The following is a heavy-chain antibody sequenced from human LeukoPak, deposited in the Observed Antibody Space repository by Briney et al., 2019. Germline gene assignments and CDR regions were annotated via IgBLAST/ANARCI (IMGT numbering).Heavy chain of an antibody. V-gene: IGHV1-18*01. Sequence: GASVKVSCKASGYTFTSYGISWVRQAPGQGLEWMGWISAYNGNTNYAQKLQGRVTMTTDTSTSTAYMELRSLRSDDTAVYYCARDQKGGGYPLSWFDPWGQGTLVTVSS. CDR3: ARDQKGGGYPLSWFDP. J-gene: IGHJ5*02. CDR2: ISAYNGNT. D-gene: IGHD3-16*02. CDR1: GYTFTSYG.